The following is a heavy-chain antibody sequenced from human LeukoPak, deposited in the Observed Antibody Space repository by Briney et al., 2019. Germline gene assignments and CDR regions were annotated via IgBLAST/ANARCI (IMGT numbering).Heavy chain of an antibody. CDR1: GGSISSYY. CDR3: ARHEAGTYLQY. D-gene: IGHD4-11*01. J-gene: IGHJ4*02. Sequence: SETLSLTCTVSGGSISSYYWSWIRQPPGRGLEWIGYVYYSGSTNYNSSLKSRVTISVDTSQNQFSLNLRSVTAADTAVYYCARHEAGTYLQYWGQGALVIVS. V-gene: IGHV4-59*08. CDR2: VYYSGST.